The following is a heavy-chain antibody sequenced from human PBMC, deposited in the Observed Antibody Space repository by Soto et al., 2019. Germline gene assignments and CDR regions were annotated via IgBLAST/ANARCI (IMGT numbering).Heavy chain of an antibody. V-gene: IGHV4-39*01. CDR2: IYYSGST. Sequence: SETLSLTCTVSGGSISSSSYYWGWIRQPPGKGLEWIGSIYYSGSTYYNPSLKSRVTISVDTSKNQFSLKPSSVTAADTAVYYCARGFPTVVTVYYWGQGTLVTVSS. D-gene: IGHD4-17*01. J-gene: IGHJ4*02. CDR1: GGSISSSSYY. CDR3: ARGFPTVVTVYY.